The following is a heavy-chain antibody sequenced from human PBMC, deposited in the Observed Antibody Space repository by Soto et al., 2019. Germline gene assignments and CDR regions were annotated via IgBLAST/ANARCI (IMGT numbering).Heavy chain of an antibody. CDR2: INHSGST. J-gene: IGHJ6*02. D-gene: IGHD2-21*01. V-gene: IGHV4-34*01. CDR3: ARGRTQVVPYYYYYYGMDV. Sequence: SETLSLTCAVYGGSFSGYYWSWIRQPPGKGLEWIGEINHSGSTNYNPSLKSRVTISVDTSKNQFSLKLSSVTAADTAVYYCARGRTQVVPYYYYYYGMDVWGQGTTVTVSS. CDR1: GGSFSGYY.